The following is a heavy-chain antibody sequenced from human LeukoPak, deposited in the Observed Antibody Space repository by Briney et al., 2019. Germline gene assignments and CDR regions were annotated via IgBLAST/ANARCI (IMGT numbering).Heavy chain of an antibody. CDR2: ICSGGRT. J-gene: IGHJ4*02. Sequence: GGSLRLSCAASGFTVSSDYMSWVRQAPGKGLEWVSVICSGGRTYYADSVKGRFTISRDNSKNTLYLQMNSLRAEDTAVYYCAREGNSPFDYWGQGTLVTESS. CDR3: AREGNSPFDY. V-gene: IGHV3-66*01. CDR1: GFTVSSDY. D-gene: IGHD5-18*01.